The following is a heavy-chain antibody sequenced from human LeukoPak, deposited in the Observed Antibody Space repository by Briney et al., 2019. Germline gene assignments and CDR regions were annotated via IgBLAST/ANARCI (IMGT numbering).Heavy chain of an antibody. CDR1: GFTSSSYW. V-gene: IGHV3-7*01. CDR2: IKQDGSEK. CDR3: AFNGDGYNYRAFDI. J-gene: IGHJ3*02. D-gene: IGHD5-24*01. Sequence: GGSLRLSCAASGFTSSSYWMSWVRQAPGKGLEWVANIKQDGSEKYYADSVKGRFTISRDNSKNTLYLQMHSLRAEDTAVYYCAFNGDGYNYRAFDIWGQGTMVTVSS.